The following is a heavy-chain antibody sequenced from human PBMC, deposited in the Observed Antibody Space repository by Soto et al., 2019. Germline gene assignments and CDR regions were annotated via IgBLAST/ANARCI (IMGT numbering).Heavy chain of an antibody. J-gene: IGHJ4*02. CDR1: GGSFRGYY. Sequence: QVRLQQWGAGLLKPSETLSLTCAVYGGSFRGYYWSWIRQSPGKGLEWIGEINHSGSTNYNPSLKSRVTMSVDTSKIHLSLKLNSVTAAVTAVYYCARESLRSFDYWGQGTLVTVSS. V-gene: IGHV4-34*01. CDR3: ARESLRSFDY. D-gene: IGHD2-15*01. CDR2: INHSGST.